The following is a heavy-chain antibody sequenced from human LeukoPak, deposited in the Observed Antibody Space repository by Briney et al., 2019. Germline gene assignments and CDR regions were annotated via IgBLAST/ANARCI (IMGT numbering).Heavy chain of an antibody. V-gene: IGHV4-39*07. J-gene: IGHJ5*02. D-gene: IGHD5-12*01. CDR3: ARQGVWLRFLDP. Sequence: SETLSLTCTVSDGSISTSRYYWGWIRQPPGKGLEWIGEINHSGSTNYNPSLKSRVTISVDTSKNQFSLKLSSVTAADTAVYYCARQGVWLRFLDPWGQGTLVTVSS. CDR2: INHSGST. CDR1: DGSISTSRYY.